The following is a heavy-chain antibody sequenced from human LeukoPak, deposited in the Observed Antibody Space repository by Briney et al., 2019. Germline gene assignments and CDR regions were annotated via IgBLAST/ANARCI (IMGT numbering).Heavy chain of an antibody. V-gene: IGHV3-30*04. CDR1: GFTFSSYA. CDR2: MSFDGSNK. J-gene: IGHJ4*02. D-gene: IGHD3-3*01. CDR3: ARDLNYDVLSGSSRPLDF. Sequence: GGSLRLSCAASGFTFSSYAMHWVRQAPGKGLEWVAVMSFDGSNKYYADSVKGRFTISRDNSKNTLYLQMNSLRADDTAVYYCARDLNYDVLSGSSRPLDFWGQGSLVTVPS.